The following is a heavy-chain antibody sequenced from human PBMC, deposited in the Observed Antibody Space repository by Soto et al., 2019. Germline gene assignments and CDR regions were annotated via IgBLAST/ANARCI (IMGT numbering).Heavy chain of an antibody. D-gene: IGHD3-9*01. CDR3: ATSGLYDILTGVYFQH. CDR2: FDPEDGET. J-gene: IGHJ1*01. V-gene: IGHV1-24*01. CDR1: GYTLTELS. Sequence: ASLKVSCKVSGYTLTELSMHWVLQAPGKGLEWMGGFDPEDGETIYAQKFQGRVTVTEDTSTDTAYMELSSLRSEDTAVYYCATSGLYDILTGVYFQHWGQGTLVTVSS.